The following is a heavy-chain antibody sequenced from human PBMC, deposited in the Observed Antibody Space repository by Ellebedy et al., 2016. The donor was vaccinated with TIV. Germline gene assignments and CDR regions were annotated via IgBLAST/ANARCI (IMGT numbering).Heavy chain of an antibody. Sequence: GESLKISCAASGFTFSSYDLHWGRQGSGNGLEWVSSIGAAGDTSYAGFVKGRVAISRENAKNSLYLQLNNVRVGDTAVYYCARATAGFDYWGQGTLVTVSS. CDR3: ARATAGFDY. CDR2: IGAAGDT. D-gene: IGHD1-14*01. V-gene: IGHV3-13*01. CDR1: GFTFSSYD. J-gene: IGHJ4*02.